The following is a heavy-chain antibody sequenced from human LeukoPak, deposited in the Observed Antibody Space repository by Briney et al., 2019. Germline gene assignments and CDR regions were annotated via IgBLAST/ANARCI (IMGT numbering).Heavy chain of an antibody. V-gene: IGHV1-18*01. D-gene: IGHD2-8*01. J-gene: IGHJ6*03. CDR1: GYTFTSYG. CDR2: ISAYNGNT. Sequence: GASVKVSCKASGYTFTSYGISWVRQAPGQGLEWMGWISAYNGNTNYAQKLQGRVTMTTDTSTSTAYMELRSLRSDDTAIYYCARDQVYAGYQPWGFYYYMDVWAKGTTVTVSS. CDR3: ARDQVYAGYQPWGFYYYMDV.